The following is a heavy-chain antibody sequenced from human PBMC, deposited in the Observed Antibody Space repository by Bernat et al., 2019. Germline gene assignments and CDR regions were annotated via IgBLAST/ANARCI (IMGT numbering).Heavy chain of an antibody. V-gene: IGHV3-30*18. CDR2: ISYDGSNK. J-gene: IGHJ4*02. CDR3: AKAESDSSGVDY. CDR1: GFTFSSYG. D-gene: IGHD6-19*01. Sequence: QVQLVESGGGVVQPGRSLRLSCAASGFTFSSYGMHWVRQAPVKGLERVAVISYDGSNKYYAEYVRGRFNISRDKSKNTLYLQMNSLRAEDTAVYYCAKAESDSSGVDYWGRGTLVTVSS.